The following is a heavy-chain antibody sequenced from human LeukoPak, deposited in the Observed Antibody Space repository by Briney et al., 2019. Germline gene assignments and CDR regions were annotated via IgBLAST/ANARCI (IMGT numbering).Heavy chain of an antibody. CDR2: IYYSGST. CDR1: GGSISSGGYY. D-gene: IGHD4-23*01. Sequence: SETLSLTCTVSGGSISSGGYYWSWIRQHPGKGLEWIGYIYYSGSTYYNPSLKSRVTISVDTSKNQFSLKLSSVTAADTAVYYCARGDDYGGNMSPIDYWGQGTLVTVSS. V-gene: IGHV4-31*03. CDR3: ARGDDYGGNMSPIDY. J-gene: IGHJ4*02.